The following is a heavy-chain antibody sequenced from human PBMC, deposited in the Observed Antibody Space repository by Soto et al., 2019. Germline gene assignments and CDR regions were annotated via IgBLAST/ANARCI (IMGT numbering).Heavy chain of an antibody. CDR3: AKDRYSNSPGHLES. V-gene: IGHV3-15*07. D-gene: IGHD6-6*01. CDR1: CFTFSNAR. CDR2: IKSKTDGGTT. Sequence: GGALRLSCAASCFTFSNARMKWVRPAPGKGLEWVGRIKSKTDGGTTDYAAPVKGRFTISRDDSKNTLYLQMNSLRAEDTAVYYCAKDRYSNSPGHLESWGQGTLVTVSS. J-gene: IGHJ1*01.